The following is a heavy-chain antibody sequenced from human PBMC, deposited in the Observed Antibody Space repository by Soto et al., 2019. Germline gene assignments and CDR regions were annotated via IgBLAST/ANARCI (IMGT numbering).Heavy chain of an antibody. CDR1: GFTFSSYA. CDR2: ISYDGSNK. CDR3: AREKGIAARSGYYYGMDV. V-gene: IGHV3-30-3*01. D-gene: IGHD6-6*01. J-gene: IGHJ6*02. Sequence: GGSLRLSCAASGFTFSSYAMHWVRQAPGKGLEWVAVISYDGSNKYYADSVKGRFTISRDNSKNTLYLQMNSLRAEDTAVYYCAREKGIAARSGYYYGMDVWGQGTTVTVSS.